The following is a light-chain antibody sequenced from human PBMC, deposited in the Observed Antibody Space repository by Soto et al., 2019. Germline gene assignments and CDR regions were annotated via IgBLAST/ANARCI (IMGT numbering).Light chain of an antibody. CDR1: SSDVGGYNY. CDR2: DVN. V-gene: IGLV2-14*01. J-gene: IGLJ3*02. Sequence: QSVLTQPASVSGSPGQSMTISCTGTSSDVGGYNYVSWYQQRPGKAPKLMIYDVNNGPSGVSNRFSASKSANTASLTISRPQAEEEADYYCSSYSSTTTLVFGGGTKL. CDR3: SSYSSTTTLV.